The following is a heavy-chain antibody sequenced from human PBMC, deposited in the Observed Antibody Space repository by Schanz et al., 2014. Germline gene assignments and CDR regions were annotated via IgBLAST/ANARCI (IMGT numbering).Heavy chain of an antibody. V-gene: IGHV1-2*02. CDR1: GYSFTEYF. CDR3: ARVYRWQHILGHFDS. Sequence: QLVQSGSEFRKPGASMKVSCLASGYSFTEYFLHWVRQAPGQGLEWMGWINPNSGETNYEQKFKGRVTMTRDTSITTAYMDLSRLTSDDTAVYYCARVYRWQHILGHFDSWGQGTLVTVSS. CDR2: INPNSGET. J-gene: IGHJ4*02. D-gene: IGHD6-13*01.